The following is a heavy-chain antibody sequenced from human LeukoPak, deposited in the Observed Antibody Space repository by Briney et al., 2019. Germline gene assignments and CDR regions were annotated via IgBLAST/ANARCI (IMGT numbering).Heavy chain of an antibody. D-gene: IGHD2-2*01. J-gene: IGHJ6*03. CDR3: ARGTGYCSSTSCYGAYYYYYYYMDV. CDR2: INHSGST. CDR1: GGSFSGDY. Sequence: SETLSLTCAVYGGSFSGDYWSWIRQPPGKGLEWIGEINHSGSTNYNPSLKSRVTISVDTSKNQFSLKLSSVTAADTAVYYCARGTGYCSSTSCYGAYYYYYYYMDVWGKGTTVTVS. V-gene: IGHV4-34*01.